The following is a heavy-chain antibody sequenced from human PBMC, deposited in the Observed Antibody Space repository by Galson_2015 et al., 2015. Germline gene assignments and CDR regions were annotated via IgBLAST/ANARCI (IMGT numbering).Heavy chain of an antibody. D-gene: IGHD6-13*01. CDR1: GFTFSDYY. Sequence: SLRLSCAASGFTFSDYYMSWIRQAPGKGLEWVSYISSSSSYTNYADSVKGRFTISRDNAKNSLYLQMNSLRAEDTAVYYCARVRAAAGHYYFDYWGQGTLVTVSS. CDR2: ISSSSSYT. J-gene: IGHJ4*02. CDR3: ARVRAAAGHYYFDY. V-gene: IGHV3-11*06.